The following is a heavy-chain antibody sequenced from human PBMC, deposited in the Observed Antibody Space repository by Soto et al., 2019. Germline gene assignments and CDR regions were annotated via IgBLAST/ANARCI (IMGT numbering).Heavy chain of an antibody. D-gene: IGHD6-19*01. V-gene: IGHV1-69*02. Sequence: QVQLVQSGAEVKRPGSSVKVSCQTSGGTFRTYTINWVRQAPGQGLEWMGRIIPILDVANYAQKFQGRVTITADKYTSTAHIELRSLRSEDKAVYYCASSIQEDIGVAGPNDIWFDPWGQGTLVTVSS. CDR3: ASSIQEDIGVAGPNDIWFDP. CDR2: IIPILDVA. J-gene: IGHJ5*02. CDR1: GGTFRTYT.